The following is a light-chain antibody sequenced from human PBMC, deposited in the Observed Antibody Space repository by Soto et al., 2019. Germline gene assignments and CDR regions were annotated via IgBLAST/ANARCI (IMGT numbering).Light chain of an antibody. CDR1: QTVGSN. Sequence: ELVLTQSPATLSVSPVGRSTLSFMASQTVGSNLAWYQHKPGQAPRLLISGASTRATGVPARFSGSGSGTEFALTISSLQSEDFTVYFCQQYNTRPQTFGQGTKVDIK. CDR2: GAS. J-gene: IGKJ1*01. V-gene: IGKV3-15*01. CDR3: QQYNTRPQT.